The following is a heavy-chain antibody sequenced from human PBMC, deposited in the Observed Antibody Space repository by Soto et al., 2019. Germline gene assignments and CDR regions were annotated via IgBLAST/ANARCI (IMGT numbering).Heavy chain of an antibody. CDR2: IGGSGGRT. Sequence: GGSLRLSCAASGLSFSNFAMNWVRQAPGKGLQWVSGIGGSGGRTYYADSVKGRFTISRGNSKNTLYLQMNNLRAEDTAVFYCAKVAASITIFGVVINDGLDLWGQGTMVTVSS. V-gene: IGHV3-23*01. J-gene: IGHJ3*01. D-gene: IGHD3-3*01. CDR3: AKVAASITIFGVVINDGLDL. CDR1: GLSFSNFA.